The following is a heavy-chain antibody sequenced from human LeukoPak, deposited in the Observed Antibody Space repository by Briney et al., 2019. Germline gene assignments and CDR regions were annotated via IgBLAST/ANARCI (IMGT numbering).Heavy chain of an antibody. J-gene: IGHJ6*02. Sequence: PGRSLRLSCAASGFTFSSYGMHWVRQAPGKGLEWVALIWYDGSKKFYTDSVKGRFTISRDNSKNTLYLQMNSLRAEDTAVYYCAREDLQPATGAMDVWGQGTTVTVSS. CDR3: AREDLQPATGAMDV. CDR1: GFTFSSYG. CDR2: IWYDGSKK. V-gene: IGHV3-33*01. D-gene: IGHD5-12*01.